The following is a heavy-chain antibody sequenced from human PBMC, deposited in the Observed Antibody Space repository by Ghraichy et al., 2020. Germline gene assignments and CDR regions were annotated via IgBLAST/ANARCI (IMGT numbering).Heavy chain of an antibody. CDR3: ARATREWLGRFYGVDV. CDR2: ISDAGSNE. CDR1: GFTFSGYN. V-gene: IGHV3-30-3*01. J-gene: IGHJ6*02. Sequence: GGSLRLSCAASGFTFSGYNMHWVRQAPGKGLEWVADISDAGSNEYYVDSVKGRFTISRDNSKSTLYLQMNSLRPEDTAVYYCARATREWLGRFYGVDVWGQGTTFIVS. D-gene: IGHD6-19*01.